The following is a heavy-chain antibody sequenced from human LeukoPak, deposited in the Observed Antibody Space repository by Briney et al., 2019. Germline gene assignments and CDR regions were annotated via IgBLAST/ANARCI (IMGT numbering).Heavy chain of an antibody. CDR1: GGTFSNYA. CDR2: IIPILGTA. J-gene: IGHJ6*02. CDR3: ARGNSRWSTPTSSYYYRMDV. D-gene: IGHD4-23*01. Sequence: ASVKVSCKASGGTFSNYAVTWVRQAPGQGLEWMGGIIPILGTANYAQKFQDRVTLTADESTSTAYMELSSLRSEDTAMYYCARGNSRWSTPTSSYYYRMDVWGQGTTDTVSS. V-gene: IGHV1-69*13.